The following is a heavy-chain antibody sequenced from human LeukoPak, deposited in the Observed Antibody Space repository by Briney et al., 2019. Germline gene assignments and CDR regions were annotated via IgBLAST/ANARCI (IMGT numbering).Heavy chain of an antibody. Sequence: GGSLRLSCAASGYTFTGYYMHWVRQAPGQGLEWMGWINPNSGGTNYAQKFQGRVTMTRDTSISTAYMELSRLRSDDTAVYYCATFGYSYGYQKDYWGQGTLVTVSS. CDR2: INPNSGGT. CDR3: ATFGYSYGYQKDY. CDR1: GYTFTGYY. J-gene: IGHJ4*02. V-gene: IGHV1-2*02. D-gene: IGHD5-18*01.